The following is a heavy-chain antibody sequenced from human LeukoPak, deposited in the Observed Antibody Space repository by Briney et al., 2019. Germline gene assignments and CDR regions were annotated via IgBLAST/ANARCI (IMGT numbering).Heavy chain of an antibody. Sequence: GGSLRLSCAASGFNFSSYAMGWVRQAPGKGLEWVSTITDSGASTYYAESVKGRFTISRDNSKNTLYVQMDSLRAEDTAVYYCAKGPYGSGTYNWFDPWGQGTLVTVSS. CDR3: AKGPYGSGTYNWFDP. V-gene: IGHV3-23*01. CDR1: GFNFSSYA. D-gene: IGHD3-10*01. CDR2: ITDSGAST. J-gene: IGHJ5*02.